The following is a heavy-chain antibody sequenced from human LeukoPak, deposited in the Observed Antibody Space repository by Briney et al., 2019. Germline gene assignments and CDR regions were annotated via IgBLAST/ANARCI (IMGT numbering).Heavy chain of an antibody. D-gene: IGHD6-19*01. V-gene: IGHV3-30-3*01. J-gene: IGHJ4*02. Sequence: GGSLRLSCAASGFTFSNYTMHWVRQAPGKGLEWVAVISYDGSNKYYADSVKGRFTISRDNSQNTLFLEMNSLRAEDTAVYYCAKGASGWYGYYFDYWGQGTLVTVSS. CDR1: GFTFSNYT. CDR2: ISYDGSNK. CDR3: AKGASGWYGYYFDY.